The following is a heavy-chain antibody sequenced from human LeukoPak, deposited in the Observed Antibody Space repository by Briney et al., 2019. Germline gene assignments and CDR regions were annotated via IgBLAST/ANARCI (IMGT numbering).Heavy chain of an antibody. D-gene: IGHD3-22*01. CDR1: GASITSDDYY. V-gene: IGHV4-30-4*01. CDR3: ASESNYYDSSGYYYDY. CDR2: IHYSGST. Sequence: SQTLSLTCTVSGASITSDDYYWSWIRQPPGKGLEWIGYIHYSGSTYYNPSLKSRVSISVDTSKNQFSLKLTSVTAADTAVYYCASESNYYDSSGYYYDYWGQGTLVTVSS. J-gene: IGHJ4*02.